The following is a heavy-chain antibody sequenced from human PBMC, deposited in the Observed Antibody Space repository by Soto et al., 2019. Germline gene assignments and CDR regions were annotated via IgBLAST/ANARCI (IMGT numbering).Heavy chain of an antibody. CDR2: IDPSDSYT. CDR1: GYSFTSYW. CDR3: AALTMRARGYYYGMDV. D-gene: IGHD3-22*01. Sequence: VESLKISCKGSGYSFTSYWISWVRQMPGKGLEWMGRIDPSDSYTNYSPSFQGHVTISADKSISTAYLQWSSLKASDTAMYYCAALTMRARGYYYGMDVWGQGTTVTVSS. V-gene: IGHV5-10-1*01. J-gene: IGHJ6*02.